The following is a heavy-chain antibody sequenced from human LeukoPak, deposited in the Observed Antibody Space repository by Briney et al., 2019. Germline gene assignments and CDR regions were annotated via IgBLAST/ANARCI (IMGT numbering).Heavy chain of an antibody. CDR3: ARDLGMTRGIIWYYGMDV. Sequence: ASVTVSCKASGYTFTDYYIHWVRQAPGQGPEWVGWINPNSDGSNYAQKFQGRVAMTTDTSISTVYMELSRLRSDDTAVYYCARDLGMTRGIIWYYGMDVWGQGTTVTVSS. V-gene: IGHV1-2*02. CDR2: INPNSDGS. J-gene: IGHJ6*02. D-gene: IGHD3-10*01. CDR1: GYTFTDYY.